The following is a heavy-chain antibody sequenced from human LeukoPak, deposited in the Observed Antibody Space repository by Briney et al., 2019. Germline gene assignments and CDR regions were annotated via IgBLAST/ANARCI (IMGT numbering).Heavy chain of an antibody. CDR1: GLSFSAYS. CDR3: ARDSRSHCGTDACYGPYFDY. J-gene: IGHJ4*02. V-gene: IGHV3-48*01. Sequence: GGSLRLSCEASGLSFSAYSMSWVRQAPGKGLEWISYIRSSSTTIYYADSVKGRFTISRDNAENSVYLQMNSLRVEDTAVYFCARDSRSHCGTDACYGPYFDYWGQGILVAVSS. CDR2: IRSSSTTI. D-gene: IGHD2-2*01.